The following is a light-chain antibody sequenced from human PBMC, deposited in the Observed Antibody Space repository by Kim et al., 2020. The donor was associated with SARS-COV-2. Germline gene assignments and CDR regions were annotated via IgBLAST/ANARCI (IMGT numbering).Light chain of an antibody. V-gene: IGKV3-20*01. CDR3: QQYDTSFLYT. Sequence: SPGEKVTPSCRASQSVSSRYLAWYQQKPGRAPRLLIYGASTRASGIPDRFSGSDLGTDFTLTISRLEPEDFAVYFCQQYDTSFLYTFGQGTKLEIK. CDR1: QSVSSRY. J-gene: IGKJ2*01. CDR2: GAS.